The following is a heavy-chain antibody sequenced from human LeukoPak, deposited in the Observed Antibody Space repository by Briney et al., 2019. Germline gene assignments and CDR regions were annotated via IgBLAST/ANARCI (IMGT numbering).Heavy chain of an antibody. CDR1: GFTFSRYW. J-gene: IGHJ4*02. CDR3: ARGELDLPEGLFDY. V-gene: IGHV3-7*01. Sequence: GGSLRLSCAASGFTFSRYWMSWVRQAPGKGLEWVANIKQNGSEKYYADSVKGRFTISRDNAKNALFLQMNSLRAEDTAVYYCARGELDLPEGLFDYWGQGTQVTVSS. CDR2: IKQNGSEK. D-gene: IGHD1-7*01.